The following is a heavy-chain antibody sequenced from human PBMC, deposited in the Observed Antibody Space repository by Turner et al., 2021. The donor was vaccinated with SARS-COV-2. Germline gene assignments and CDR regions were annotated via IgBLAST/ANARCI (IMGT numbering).Heavy chain of an antibody. Sequence: EQLVQSGAEVKQPGSSGNVSCQSSGAVFSSYAISWVRQAPGQGLECMGGIIPIFGTAKYGEKFQCRVTITADESTSTAYMELSSLRSEDTAVYYCARAREDIVVVPAAMRSGYYGMDVWGQGTTVTVSS. CDR1: GAVFSSYA. D-gene: IGHD2-2*01. CDR2: IIPIFGTA. CDR3: ARAREDIVVVPAAMRSGYYGMDV. J-gene: IGHJ6*02. V-gene: IGHV1-69*01.